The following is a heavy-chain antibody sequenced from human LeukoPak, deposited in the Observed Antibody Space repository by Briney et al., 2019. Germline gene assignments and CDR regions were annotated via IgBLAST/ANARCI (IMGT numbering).Heavy chain of an antibody. V-gene: IGHV4-4*02. J-gene: IGHJ4*02. CDR3: ARSRAYCGGDCYSYYFDY. CDR1: GGSISSSNW. CDR2: IYHSGST. D-gene: IGHD2-21*02. Sequence: SETLSLTCAVSGGSISSSNWWSWVRQPPGKGLEWIGEIYHSGSTNYNPSLKSRVTISVDKSKNQFSLKLSSVTAADTAVYYCARSRAYCGGDCYSYYFDYWGQGTLVTVSS.